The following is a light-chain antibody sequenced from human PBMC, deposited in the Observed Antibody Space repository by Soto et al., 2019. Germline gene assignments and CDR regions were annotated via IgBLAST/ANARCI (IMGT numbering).Light chain of an antibody. V-gene: IGLV2-14*01. J-gene: IGLJ1*01. Sequence: QSVLAQPAPVSGSPGQSITISCTGNSSEVGGYNYVSWYQQHPGKAPKLMIYDVSNRPSGVSNRFSGSKSGNTASLTISGLQAEDEADYYCSSYTSSSTLVFGTGTKVTVL. CDR3: SSYTSSSTLV. CDR2: DVS. CDR1: SSEVGGYNY.